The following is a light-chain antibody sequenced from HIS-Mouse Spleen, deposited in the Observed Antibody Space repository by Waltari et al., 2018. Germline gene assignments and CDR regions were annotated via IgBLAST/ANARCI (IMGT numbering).Light chain of an antibody. CDR1: SIDVVGYNY. Sequence: QSALTQPRSVSGSPGHSVTISCTGTSIDVVGYNYVSCYQQHPGKSPKLMIYGVSKRPSGVPVRFSGSKSGNTASLTISGLQAEDEADYYCCSYAGIWVFGGGTKLTVL. CDR2: GVS. V-gene: IGLV2-11*01. J-gene: IGLJ3*02. CDR3: CSYAGIWV.